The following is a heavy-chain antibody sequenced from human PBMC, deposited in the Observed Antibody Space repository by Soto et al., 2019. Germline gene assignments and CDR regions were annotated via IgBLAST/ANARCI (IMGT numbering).Heavy chain of an antibody. CDR2: IIPIFGTA. V-gene: IGHV1-69*13. CDR1: GGTFSSYA. J-gene: IGHJ6*02. Sequence: GASVKVSCKASGGTFSSYAISWLRQAAGQGLEWMGGIIPIFGTANYAQKLQGRVTITADESTSTAYMELSSLRSEDTAVYYCAVYCSSTSCRDQSYYYYGMDVWGQGTTVTVSS. D-gene: IGHD2-2*01. CDR3: AVYCSSTSCRDQSYYYYGMDV.